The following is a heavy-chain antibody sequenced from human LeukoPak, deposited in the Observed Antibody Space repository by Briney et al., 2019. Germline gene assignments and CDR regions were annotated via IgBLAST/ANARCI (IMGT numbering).Heavy chain of an antibody. D-gene: IGHD3-22*01. Sequence: SETLSLTCTVSGGSLSSYYWSWIRQPPGKGLEWIGYIYYSGSTNYNPSLKSRVTISVDTSKNQFSLKLSSVTAADTAVYYCARDRDSSGYSAFDIWGQGTMVTVSS. CDR1: GGSLSSYY. V-gene: IGHV4-59*01. CDR3: ARDRDSSGYSAFDI. CDR2: IYYSGST. J-gene: IGHJ3*02.